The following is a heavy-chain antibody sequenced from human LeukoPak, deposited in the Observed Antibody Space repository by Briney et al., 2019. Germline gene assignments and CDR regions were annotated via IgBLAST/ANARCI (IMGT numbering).Heavy chain of an antibody. CDR2: ISVSGNT. Sequence: GGSLRLSCAASGFTLSSYAMSWVRQGPGKGLEWVSAISVSGNTYHADSVKGRFTISRDSYKNTLYLQMNSLRAEDTAVYYCAREGHDSSGYCDYWGQGTLVTVSS. CDR1: GFTLSSYA. CDR3: AREGHDSSGYCDY. J-gene: IGHJ4*02. D-gene: IGHD3-22*01. V-gene: IGHV3-23*01.